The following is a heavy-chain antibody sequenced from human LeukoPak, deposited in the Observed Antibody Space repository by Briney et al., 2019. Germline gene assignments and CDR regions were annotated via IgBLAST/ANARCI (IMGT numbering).Heavy chain of an antibody. CDR2: ISGGGGTT. J-gene: IGHJ4*02. D-gene: IGHD4-17*01. Sequence: GGSLRLSCAASGFTFSIYAMTWVRQAPGKGLEWVSVISGGGGTTYYGDSVKGRFTISRDNSKNTLFLQMNSLRVEDTATYNCVKGATVTTRPNFDYWGQGTVVTVSS. CDR1: GFTFSIYA. CDR3: VKGATVTTRPNFDY. V-gene: IGHV3-23*01.